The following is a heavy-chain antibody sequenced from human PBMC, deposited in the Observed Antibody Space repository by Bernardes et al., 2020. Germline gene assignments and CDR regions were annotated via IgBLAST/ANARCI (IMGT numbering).Heavy chain of an antibody. Sequence: VWSLIRSCAASGFTFRSYWMSWVRQAPGQGLEWVANIKQDGSEKYYVDSVKGRFTISRDNAKNSLYLQMNSLRAEDTAVYYCARDADIWGQGTLVTVSS. J-gene: IGHJ4*02. CDR3: ARDADI. V-gene: IGHV3-7*01. CDR2: IKQDGSEK. D-gene: IGHD2-15*01. CDR1: GFTFRSYW.